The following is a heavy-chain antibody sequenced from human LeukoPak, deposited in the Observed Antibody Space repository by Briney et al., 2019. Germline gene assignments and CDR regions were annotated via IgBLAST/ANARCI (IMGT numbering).Heavy chain of an antibody. CDR3: ARDLDGLNWFDP. J-gene: IGHJ5*02. D-gene: IGHD5-24*01. V-gene: IGHV4-39*02. Sequence: SETLSLTCTVSGGSISSSSYYWGWIRQPPGKGLEWIGGIYYSGSTYYNPSLKSRVTISVDTSKNQFSLKLSSVTAADSAVYYCARDLDGLNWFDPWGQGTLVTVSS. CDR2: IYYSGST. CDR1: GGSISSSSYY.